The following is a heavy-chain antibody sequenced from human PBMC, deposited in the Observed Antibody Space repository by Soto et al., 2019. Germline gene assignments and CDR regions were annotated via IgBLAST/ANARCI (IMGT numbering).Heavy chain of an antibody. V-gene: IGHV4-39*01. CDR1: GDSISSSSYY. Sequence: PSETLSLTCTVSGDSISSSSYYWVWIRQPPGKGLEWIDANNYSRTTHYTPSLKGRVTISIDTFKNQFSLNLRSVTAADTAVYYCARLKGAFFISTYNWFDPWGQGTPVTVSS. J-gene: IGHJ5*02. D-gene: IGHD3-16*02. CDR3: ARLKGAFFISTYNWFDP. CDR2: NNYSRTT.